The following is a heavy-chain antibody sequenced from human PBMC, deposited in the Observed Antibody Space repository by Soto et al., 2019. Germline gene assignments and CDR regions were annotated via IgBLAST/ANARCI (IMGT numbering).Heavy chain of an antibody. CDR1: GFTVSSNY. J-gene: IGHJ4*02. V-gene: IGHV3-66*04. D-gene: IGHD5-18*01. CDR2: IYSGGSA. CDR3: ARHGYSYGGGYFDY. Sequence: EVPLVESGGGLVQPGGSLRLSCAASGFTVSSNYMSWVRQAPGKGLEWGSVIYSGGSAYYADSVKGRFTISRDNSKNTLYLQMNSLRAEDTAVYYCARHGYSYGGGYFDYWGQGTLVTVSS.